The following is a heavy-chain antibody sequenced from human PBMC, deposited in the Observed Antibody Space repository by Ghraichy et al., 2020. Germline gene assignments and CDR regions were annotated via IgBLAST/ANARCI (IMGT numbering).Heavy chain of an antibody. CDR3: ARDGDYPRYFDL. V-gene: IGHV3-21*01. D-gene: IGHD4-17*01. CDR1: GFTFSSYS. J-gene: IGHJ2*01. Sequence: GGSLRLSCAVSGFTFSSYSMNWVRQAPGKGLEWVSSISSSSSYIYYGDSVKGRFTISRDNAKNSLYLQMNSLRDEDTAVYYCARDGDYPRYFDLWGRGTLVTVSS. CDR2: ISSSSSYI.